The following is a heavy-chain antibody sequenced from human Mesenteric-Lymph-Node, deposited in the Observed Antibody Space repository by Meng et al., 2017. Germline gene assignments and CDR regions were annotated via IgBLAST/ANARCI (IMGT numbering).Heavy chain of an antibody. J-gene: IGHJ4*02. CDR3: ARAFSSWYLYYFDY. CDR2: IWYDGSNK. D-gene: IGHD6-13*01. Sequence: GGSLRLSCAASGFTFSSYGMHWVRQAPGKGLEWVAVIWYDGSNKYYADSVKGRFTISRDNSKNTLYLQMNSLRAEDTAVYYCARAFSSWYLYYFDYWGQGTLVTVSS. CDR1: GFTFSSYG. V-gene: IGHV3-33*01.